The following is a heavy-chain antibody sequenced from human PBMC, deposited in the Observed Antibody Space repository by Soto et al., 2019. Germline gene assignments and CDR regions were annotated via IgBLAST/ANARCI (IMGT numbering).Heavy chain of an antibody. V-gene: IGHV1-69*13. CDR3: ASDRITMIVVVPGAFDI. D-gene: IGHD3-22*01. J-gene: IGHJ3*02. Sequence: ASVKVSCKASGGTFSSYAISWVRQAPGQGLEWMGGIIPIFGTANYAQKFQGRVTITADESTSTAYMELSSLRSEDTAVYYCASDRITMIVVVPGAFDIWGQGTMVTVSS. CDR1: GGTFSSYA. CDR2: IIPIFGTA.